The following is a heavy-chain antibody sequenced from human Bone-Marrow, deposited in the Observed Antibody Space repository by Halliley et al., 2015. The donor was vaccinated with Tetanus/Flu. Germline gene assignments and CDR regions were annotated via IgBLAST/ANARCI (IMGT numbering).Heavy chain of an antibody. CDR2: ISSDRVYT. D-gene: IGHD4-4*01. CDR3: ATYILNI. Sequence: KGPGWVSYISSDRVYTNYAGFVEGRFTISRDNAKNSLYLQLDSLRVDDTAVYFCATYILNIWGQGTLVTVSS. J-gene: IGHJ4*02. V-gene: IGHV3-11*03.